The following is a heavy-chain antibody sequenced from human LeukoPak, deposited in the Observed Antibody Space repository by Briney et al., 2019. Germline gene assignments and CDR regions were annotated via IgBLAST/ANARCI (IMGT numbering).Heavy chain of an antibody. CDR2: IDSTGST. CDR1: GILVSSNY. V-gene: IGHV3-66*01. Sequence: GGSLRLSCVASGILVSSNYMSWVRQAPGKGLEGVSFIDSTGSTYYADSVKGRFTISRDNSRNTLYLQMNSLRVGDTAVYYCARRERLGYSYGRGTLDIWGQGTMVTVSS. J-gene: IGHJ3*02. D-gene: IGHD5-18*01. CDR3: ARRERLGYSYGRGTLDI.